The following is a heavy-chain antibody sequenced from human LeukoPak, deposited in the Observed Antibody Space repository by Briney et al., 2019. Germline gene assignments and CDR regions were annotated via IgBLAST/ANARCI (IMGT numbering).Heavy chain of an antibody. D-gene: IGHD5-18*01. CDR3: ARRNGYPFFDS. CDR1: GGSVSSSRYY. Sequence: SETLSLTCTVSGGSVSSSRYYWGWIRQPPGQGLGWIGSIYYSGSTYNNPSLKSRVTISIDTSKNQFSLKVSSVTAADTAVYYCARRNGYPFFDSWGQGTLVTVSS. CDR2: IYYSGST. J-gene: IGHJ4*02. V-gene: IGHV4-39*01.